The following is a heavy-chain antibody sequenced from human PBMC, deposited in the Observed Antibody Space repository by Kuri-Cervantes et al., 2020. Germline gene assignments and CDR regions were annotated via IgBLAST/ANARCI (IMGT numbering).Heavy chain of an antibody. CDR1: GFTFSDYT. Sequence: ETLSLTCAASGFTFSDYTMNWVRQAPGEGLEWVSGISDSGGNTFYTDSVRGRFTISRDNSKNTLYLQMSSLRGEDTAVYYCARTLTYNDYAYYYYIDVWGKGTTVTVSS. CDR2: ISDSGGNT. J-gene: IGHJ6*03. V-gene: IGHV3-23*01. D-gene: IGHD4-17*01. CDR3: ARTLTYNDYAYYYYIDV.